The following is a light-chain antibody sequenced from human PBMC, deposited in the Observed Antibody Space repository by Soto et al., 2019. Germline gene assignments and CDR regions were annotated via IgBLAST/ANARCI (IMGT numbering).Light chain of an antibody. V-gene: IGKV1-33*01. CDR2: DAS. CDR1: QDISNY. Sequence: DIQMTQSPSSLSASVGDRVTITCQASQDISNYLNWYQQKPGKAPKLLIYDASNLETGVPSRFSGSGSGTDFTLTISGLQPEDLATYYCQQANSFPWTFGQGTKVEIK. CDR3: QQANSFPWT. J-gene: IGKJ1*01.